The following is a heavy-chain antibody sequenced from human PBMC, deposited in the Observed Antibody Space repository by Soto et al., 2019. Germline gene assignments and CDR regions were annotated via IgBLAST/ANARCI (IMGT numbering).Heavy chain of an antibody. CDR1: GGTFSSYA. D-gene: IGHD2-15*01. J-gene: IGHJ4*02. Sequence: QVQLVQSGAAVKKPGSSVKVSCKASGGTFSSYAISWVRQAPGQGLEWMGGIIPIFGTANYAQKFQGRVTITADESTSTAYMELSSLRSEDTAVYYCASPNLRGGRAYYFDYWGQGTLVTVSS. CDR2: IIPIFGTA. V-gene: IGHV1-69*01. CDR3: ASPNLRGGRAYYFDY.